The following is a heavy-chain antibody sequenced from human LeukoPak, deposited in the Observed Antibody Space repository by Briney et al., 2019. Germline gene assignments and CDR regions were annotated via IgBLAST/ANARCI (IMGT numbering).Heavy chain of an antibody. D-gene: IGHD5-12*01. CDR2: ISDTSAM. Sequence: GESLRLSCVASGFSFSLHSMKWVRQAPGKGLEWVSYISDTSAMYYADSVRGRFTISRDNAKNSLFLQMNSLRVEDTGVYYCARDGGYSGYDADCWGQGTLVTVSS. CDR3: ARDGGYSGYDADC. J-gene: IGHJ4*02. V-gene: IGHV3-48*01. CDR1: GFSFSLHS.